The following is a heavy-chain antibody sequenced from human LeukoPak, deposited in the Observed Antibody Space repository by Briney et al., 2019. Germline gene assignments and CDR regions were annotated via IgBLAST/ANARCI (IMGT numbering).Heavy chain of an antibody. D-gene: IGHD2-15*01. Sequence: PGGSLRLSCAASGFTFSSYTIHWVRRAPGKGLEWVAVISSDGSNEYYADSAKGRFTISRDNSKNTLYLQMNGLRAEDTAVYYCAVVLDTFDIWGQGTMVTVSS. CDR2: ISSDGSNE. J-gene: IGHJ3*02. V-gene: IGHV3-30-3*01. CDR1: GFTFSSYT. CDR3: AVVLDTFDI.